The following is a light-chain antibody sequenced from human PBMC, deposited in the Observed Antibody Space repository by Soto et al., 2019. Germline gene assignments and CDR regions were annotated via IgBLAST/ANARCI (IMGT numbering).Light chain of an antibody. J-gene: IGKJ4*01. CDR1: QSVSSY. Sequence: CPGERAQLSCRASQSVSSYLAWYQQKPGQAPRLLIYDASNRAPGIPARFSGSGSGTDFTLTITSLEPEVFAVYYCQPGSTLLRVGGRTKVDIK. CDR3: QPGSTLLR. V-gene: IGKV3-11*01. CDR2: DAS.